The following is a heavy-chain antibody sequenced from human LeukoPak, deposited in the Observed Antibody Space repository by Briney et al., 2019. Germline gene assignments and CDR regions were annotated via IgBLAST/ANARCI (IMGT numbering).Heavy chain of an antibody. V-gene: IGHV3-30*18. CDR2: ISYDGSNK. J-gene: IGHJ4*02. D-gene: IGHD2-2*01. CDR3: AKGNIVVVPAAPFDY. CDR1: GFTFSSYG. Sequence: GGSLRLSCAASGFTFSSYGMHWVRQAPGKGLEWAAVISYDGSNKYYADSVKGRFTISRDNSKNTLYLQMNSLRAEDTAVYYCAKGNIVVVPAAPFDYWGQGTLVTVSS.